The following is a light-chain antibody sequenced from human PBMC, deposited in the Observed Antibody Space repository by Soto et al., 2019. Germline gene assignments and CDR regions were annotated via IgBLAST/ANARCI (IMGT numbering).Light chain of an antibody. CDR2: KVS. CDR3: ISFIDRTSTHWV. Sequence: QSVLTQPASVSGSPGQSITISCTGTSSDVGHPYNYVSWYQQHPGKAPKLLIFKVSNRPSGISGRFSGSKSGNTASLTISGLRAEDEADYYCISFIDRTSTHWVLGGGTKLTVL. V-gene: IGLV2-14*03. J-gene: IGLJ3*02. CDR1: SSDVGHPYNY.